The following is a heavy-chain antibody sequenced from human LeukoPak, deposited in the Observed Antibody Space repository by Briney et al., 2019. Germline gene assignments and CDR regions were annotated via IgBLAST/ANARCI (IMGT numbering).Heavy chain of an antibody. V-gene: IGHV1-2*02. CDR2: INPNSGGT. D-gene: IGHD2-2*01. CDR3: ARDRYCSSTSCSDFFDY. Sequence: ASVKVSCKASGYTFTGYYMHWVRQAPGQGLEWMGWINPNSGGTNYAQKFQGRVTMTRDTSISTAYMELSRLRSDGTAVYYCARDRYCSSTSCSDFFDYWGQGTLVTVSS. CDR1: GYTFTGYY. J-gene: IGHJ4*02.